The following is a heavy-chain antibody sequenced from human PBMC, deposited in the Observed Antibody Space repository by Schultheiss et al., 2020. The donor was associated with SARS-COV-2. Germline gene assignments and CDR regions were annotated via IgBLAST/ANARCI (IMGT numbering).Heavy chain of an antibody. D-gene: IGHD5-12*01. V-gene: IGHV6-1*01. CDR3: ATYSGYDSTFDY. CDR1: GDSVSSNSAA. Sequence: SQTLSLTCAISGDSVSSNSAAWNWIRQSPSRGLEWLGRTYYRSKWYNDYAVSVKSRITINPDTSKNQFSLKLTSVTAADTAVYYCATYSGYDSTFDYWGQGTLVTVSS. J-gene: IGHJ4*02. CDR2: TYYRSKWYN.